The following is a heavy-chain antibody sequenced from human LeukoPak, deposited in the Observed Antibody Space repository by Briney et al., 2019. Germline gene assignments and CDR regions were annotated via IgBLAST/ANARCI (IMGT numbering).Heavy chain of an antibody. V-gene: IGHV1-18*01. CDR2: ISGHTGNT. CDR1: GYTFPNYG. J-gene: IGHJ4*02. CDR3: ARALGGSRKNDFWSGYPDY. Sequence: ASVKVSCKASGYTFPNYGISWARQAPGQGLEWMGWISGHTGNTNYALEFRGRVTMTTETSTSTAYMELRSLRSDDTGVYYCARALGGSRKNDFWSGYPDYWGQGTLVSVSS. D-gene: IGHD3-3*01.